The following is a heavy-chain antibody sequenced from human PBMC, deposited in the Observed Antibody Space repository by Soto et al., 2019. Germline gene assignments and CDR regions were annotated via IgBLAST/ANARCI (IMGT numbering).Heavy chain of an antibody. CDR1: GFTFSSYA. CDR3: AKRSIGGVIVYYFDY. V-gene: IGHV3-23*01. J-gene: IGHJ4*02. D-gene: IGHD3-16*02. Sequence: GGSLRLSCAASGFTFSSYAMSWVRQAPGKGLEWVSAISGSGGSTYYADSVKGRFTISRDNSKNTLYLQMNSLRAEDTAVYYCAKRSIGGVIVYYFDYWGQGTLVTVSS. CDR2: ISGSGGST.